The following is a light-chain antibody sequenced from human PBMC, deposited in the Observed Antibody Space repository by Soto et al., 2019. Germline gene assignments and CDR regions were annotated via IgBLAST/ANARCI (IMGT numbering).Light chain of an antibody. J-gene: IGLJ3*02. CDR1: SSDVGHYNF. CDR2: RVS. V-gene: IGLV2-11*01. CDR3: CSYAGNGAWV. Sequence: QSALIQPRSVSGSPGQSVTISCTGTSSDVGHYNFVSWYQHHPGKAPKPMIYRVSQRPSGVPDRFSGSKSGNTASLTISGLQAEDEADYYCCSYAGNGAWVFGGGTKVTVL.